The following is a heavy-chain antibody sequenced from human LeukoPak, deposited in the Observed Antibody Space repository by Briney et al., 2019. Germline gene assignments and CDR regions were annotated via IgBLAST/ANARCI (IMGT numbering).Heavy chain of an antibody. J-gene: IGHJ4*02. CDR1: GDSISSSSYY. CDR3: ARLHQTMNFDY. V-gene: IGHV4-39*01. CDR2: IYYTSST. D-gene: IGHD3-22*01. Sequence: SETLSLTCTVSGDSISSSSYYWAWIRQPPGKGLEWIGNIYYTSSTYYNSSLKSRVTISVDTSKNQFSLKLSSVTAADTAMYYCARLHQTMNFDYWGQGTLVTVSS.